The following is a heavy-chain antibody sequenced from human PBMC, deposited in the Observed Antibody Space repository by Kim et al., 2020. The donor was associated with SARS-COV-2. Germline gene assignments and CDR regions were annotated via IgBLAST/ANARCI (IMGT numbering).Heavy chain of an antibody. CDR2: INPNSGGT. J-gene: IGHJ6*02. CDR1: GYTFTGYY. V-gene: IGHV1-2*02. CDR3: AREELEDYYYGMDV. D-gene: IGHD3-3*02. Sequence: ASVKVSCKASGYTFTGYYMHWVRQAPGQGLEWMGWINPNSGGTNYAQKFQGRVTMTRDTSISTAYMELSRLRSDDTAVYYCAREELEDYYYGMDVWGQGTTVTVSS.